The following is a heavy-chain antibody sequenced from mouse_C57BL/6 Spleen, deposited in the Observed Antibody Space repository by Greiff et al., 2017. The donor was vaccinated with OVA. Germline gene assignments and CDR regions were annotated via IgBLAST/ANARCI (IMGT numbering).Heavy chain of an antibody. CDR2: ISDGGSYT. V-gene: IGHV5-4*01. D-gene: IGHD4-1*01. Sequence: EVHLVESGGGLVKPGGSLKLSCAASGFTFSSYAMSWVRQTPEKRLEWVATISDGGSYTYYPDNVKGRFTISRDNAKNNLYLQMSHLKSEDTAMYYCARAGRLYAMDYWGQGTSVTVSS. J-gene: IGHJ4*01. CDR3: ARAGRLYAMDY. CDR1: GFTFSSYA.